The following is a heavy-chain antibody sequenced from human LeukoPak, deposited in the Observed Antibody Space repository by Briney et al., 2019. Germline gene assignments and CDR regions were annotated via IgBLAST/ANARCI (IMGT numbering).Heavy chain of an antibody. V-gene: IGHV3-23*01. CDR3: AKEKFPGYYDSSGGPLDY. Sequence: GGSLRLSCAASGFTFSSYAMSWVRQAPGKGLEWVSAISGSGGSTYYADSVKGRFTISGDNSKNTLYLQMNSLRAEDTAVYYCAKEKFPGYYDSSGGPLDYWGQGTLVTVSS. J-gene: IGHJ4*02. CDR1: GFTFSSYA. CDR2: ISGSGGST. D-gene: IGHD3-22*01.